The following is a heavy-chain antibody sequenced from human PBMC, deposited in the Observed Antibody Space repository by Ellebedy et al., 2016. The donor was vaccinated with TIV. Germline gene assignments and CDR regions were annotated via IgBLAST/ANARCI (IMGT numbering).Heavy chain of an antibody. CDR2: ISYDGSKK. J-gene: IGHJ4*02. D-gene: IGHD5-24*01. V-gene: IGHV3-30*18. CDR1: GFTFSDYG. Sequence: GGSLRLXXVASGFTFSDYGMYWVRQAPGKGLEWVAVISYDGSKKYYADSVKGRFTISRDNSKNTLYLQMNSLRAEDTAVYYCANVEMSTEDGYWGQGTRVTVSS. CDR3: ANVEMSTEDGY.